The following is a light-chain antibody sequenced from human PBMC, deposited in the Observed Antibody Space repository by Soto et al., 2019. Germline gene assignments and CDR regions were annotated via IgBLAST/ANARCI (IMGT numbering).Light chain of an antibody. CDR2: GAS. J-gene: IGKJ4*01. CDR1: QSVSRNN. Sequence: EIVLTQSPGLLSLSPGERATLSCRASQSVSRNNLAWYRQQPGQAPRLLIYGASSRVTGIPDRFSGSGSGTDFTLTISRLEPEDFAVYYCQQYGSSPLTFGGGTKVDIK. CDR3: QQYGSSPLT. V-gene: IGKV3-20*01.